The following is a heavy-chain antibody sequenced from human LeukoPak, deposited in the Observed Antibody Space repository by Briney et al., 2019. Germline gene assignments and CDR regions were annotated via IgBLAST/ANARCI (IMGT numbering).Heavy chain of an antibody. D-gene: IGHD3-10*01. Sequence: SQTLSLTCAISGYSVSSNSAAWNWIRQSPSRGLEWLGKTYYRSKWYNDYAVSVKSRITINPDTSKNQFSLQLNSVTPEDTAVYYCARDFEGGLWFGELLEDRRYYYYYYGMDVWGKGNTVTVFS. J-gene: IGHJ6*04. CDR1: GYSVSSNSAA. CDR2: TYYRSKWYN. CDR3: ARDFEGGLWFGELLEDRRYYYYYYGMDV. V-gene: IGHV6-1*01.